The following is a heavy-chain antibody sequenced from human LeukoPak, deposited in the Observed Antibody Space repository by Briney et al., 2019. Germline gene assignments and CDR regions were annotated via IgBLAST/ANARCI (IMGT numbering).Heavy chain of an antibody. D-gene: IGHD5-12*01. Sequence: VASVKVSCKASGYTFTSYDINWLRQATGQGLEWMGWMNPNSGNTGYAQKFQGRVTMTRNTSMSTAYMELSSLRSEDTAVYYCAIRTHVDIVATLGERVKKGLDYWGQGTPVTVSS. J-gene: IGHJ4*02. CDR3: AIRTHVDIVATLGERVKKGLDY. CDR1: GYTFTSYD. CDR2: MNPNSGNT. V-gene: IGHV1-8*01.